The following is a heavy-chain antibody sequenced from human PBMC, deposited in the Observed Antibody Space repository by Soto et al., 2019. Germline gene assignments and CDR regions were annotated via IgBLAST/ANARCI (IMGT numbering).Heavy chain of an antibody. J-gene: IGHJ3*01. Sequence: EVQLVESGGGLVQPGRSLRLSCAASGFTFDDYAMHWVRQAPGKGLEWVSGISWNSGSIGYADSVKGRFTISRDNAKNSLYLQINSVRAEDTAVYYCAKMAKMYTWKSASDFWGQGTVVTVSS. D-gene: IGHD1-20*01. CDR1: GFTFDDYA. CDR3: AKMAKMYTWKSASDF. CDR2: ISWNSGSI. V-gene: IGHV3-9*01.